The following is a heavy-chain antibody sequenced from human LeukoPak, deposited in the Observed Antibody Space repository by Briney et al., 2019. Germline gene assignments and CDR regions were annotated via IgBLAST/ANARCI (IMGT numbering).Heavy chain of an antibody. D-gene: IGHD2-21*01. CDR1: GFTFSSYS. V-gene: IGHV3-21*01. J-gene: IGHJ4*02. CDR2: ISSSSSYI. CDR3: ARDRDSYQTFGY. Sequence: NPGGSLRLSCAASGFTFSSYSMNWVRQAPGKGLEWVSSISSSSSYIYYADSVKGRFTISRDNAKNSLYLQMNSLRAEDTAVYYCARDRDSYQTFGYWGQGTLVTVSS.